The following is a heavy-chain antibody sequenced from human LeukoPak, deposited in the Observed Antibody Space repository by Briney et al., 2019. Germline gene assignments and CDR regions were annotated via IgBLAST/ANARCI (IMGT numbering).Heavy chain of an antibody. CDR1: GGSISSYY. Sequence: PSETLSLTCTVSGGSISSYYWSWIRQPPGKGLEWIGYIYYSGSTNYNPSLKSRVTISVDTSKNQFSLKLSSVTAADTAVYYCARSRGYSYGWVGDTHAFDIWGQGTMVTVSS. V-gene: IGHV4-59*01. CDR2: IYYSGST. D-gene: IGHD5-18*01. CDR3: ARSRGYSYGWVGDTHAFDI. J-gene: IGHJ3*02.